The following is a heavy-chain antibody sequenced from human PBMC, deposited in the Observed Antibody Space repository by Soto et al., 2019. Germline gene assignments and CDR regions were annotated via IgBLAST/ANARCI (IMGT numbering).Heavy chain of an antibody. CDR3: TKDSSTKADRYYFHY. D-gene: IGHD6-6*01. Sequence: LRLSCAASGFAFNNYGMHWIRQAPGKGLEWVAVIANDGRDKKFSDSVKGRFTISRDNSQNTLYLQMNSLRAEDTAVYYCTKDSSTKADRYYFHYWGQGTLVTVSS. V-gene: IGHV3-30*18. J-gene: IGHJ4*02. CDR1: GFAFNNYG. CDR2: IANDGRDK.